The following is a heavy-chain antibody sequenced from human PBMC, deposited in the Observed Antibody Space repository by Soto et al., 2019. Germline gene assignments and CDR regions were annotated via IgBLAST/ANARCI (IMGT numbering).Heavy chain of an antibody. CDR3: AKDTILGYCSSTSCPLAFDY. CDR2: ISGSGGST. J-gene: IGHJ4*02. V-gene: IGHV3-23*01. D-gene: IGHD2-2*01. Sequence: VQLLESGGGLVQPGGSLRLSCAASGFTFSSYAMGWVRKAPGRGLGGVSAISGSGGSTYYADSVKGRFTISRDNSKNTLYLQMNSLRAEDTAVYYCAKDTILGYCSSTSCPLAFDYWGQGTLVTVSS. CDR1: GFTFSSYA.